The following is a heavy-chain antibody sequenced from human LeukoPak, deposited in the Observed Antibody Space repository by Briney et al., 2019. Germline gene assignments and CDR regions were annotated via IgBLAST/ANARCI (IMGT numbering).Heavy chain of an antibody. Sequence: SETLSLTCTVSGGSISSGSYYWGWIRQPPGKGLEWIGSIYYSGSTYYNPSLKSRVTISADTSKKQFSLKLSSVTAADTAVYYCARLVNWGSSRYEFDYWGQGTLVTVSS. V-gene: IGHV4-39*01. CDR1: GGSISSGSYY. D-gene: IGHD3-16*02. CDR3: ARLVNWGSSRYEFDY. CDR2: IYYSGST. J-gene: IGHJ4*02.